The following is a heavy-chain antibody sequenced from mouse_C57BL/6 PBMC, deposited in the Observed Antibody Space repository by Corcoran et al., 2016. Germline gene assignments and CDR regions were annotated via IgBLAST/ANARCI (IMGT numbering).Heavy chain of an antibody. V-gene: IGHV1-19*01. Sequence: EVQLQQSGPVLVKPGASVKMSCKASGYTFTDYYMNWVKQSHGKSLEWIGVINPYNGGTSYNQKFKGKATLTVDKSSSTAYMELNSLTSEDSAVYYCATYSNYDWFAYWGQGTLVTVSA. CDR3: ATYSNYDWFAY. D-gene: IGHD2-5*01. CDR1: GYTFTDYY. J-gene: IGHJ3*01. CDR2: INPYNGGT.